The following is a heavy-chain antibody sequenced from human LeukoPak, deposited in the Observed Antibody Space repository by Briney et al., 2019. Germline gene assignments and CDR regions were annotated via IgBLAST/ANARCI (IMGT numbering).Heavy chain of an antibody. CDR3: AGGYCGSTSSHFDY. V-gene: IGHV1-8*03. Sequence: ASVKVSCKASGYTFSSYDINWVRQATGQGLEWMGWMNPNSGNTGYTQKFQGRVTITRNTSISTAYMELSSLRSEDTAVYYCAGGYCGSTSSHFDYWGQGTLVTVSS. CDR2: MNPNSGNT. D-gene: IGHD2-2*01. CDR1: GYTFSSYD. J-gene: IGHJ4*02.